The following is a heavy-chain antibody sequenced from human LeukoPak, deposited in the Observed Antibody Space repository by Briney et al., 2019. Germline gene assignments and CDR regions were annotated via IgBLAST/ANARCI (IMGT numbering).Heavy chain of an antibody. J-gene: IGHJ4*02. Sequence: GGSLRLSCVVSGFTFKDYDIHWVRQTTGKGLEWVSAIGSGGYTYYADSVRGRFTISREDAETSLSLQMNNLRAEDTAVYYCVRQPDSGRYGFDHWGQGTWSPSPQ. CDR1: GFTFKDYD. D-gene: IGHD6-19*01. CDR2: IGSGGYT. CDR3: VRQPDSGRYGFDH. V-gene: IGHV3-13*01.